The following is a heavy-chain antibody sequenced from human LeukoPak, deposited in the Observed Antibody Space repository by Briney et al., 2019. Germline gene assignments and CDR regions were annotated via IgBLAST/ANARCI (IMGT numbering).Heavy chain of an antibody. CDR1: GYSFSTYW. CDR2: IYAGDSDT. J-gene: IGHJ4*02. CDR3: ARYFTGGSDY. D-gene: IGHD3-16*01. Sequence: GESLQISCQGSGYSFSTYWIGWVRQMPGKGLEWMGLIYAGDSDTRYSPSFQGQVTISVDKSISTAYLQWSNLKASDTAIYYCARYFTGGSDYWGQGTLVTVSS. V-gene: IGHV5-51*01.